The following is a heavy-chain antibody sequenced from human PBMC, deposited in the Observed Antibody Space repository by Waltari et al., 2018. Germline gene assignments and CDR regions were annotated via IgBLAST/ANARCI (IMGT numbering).Heavy chain of an antibody. CDR2: IYTSGST. Sequence: QVQLQESGPGLVKPSQTLSLTCTVSGGSISSGRYYWSWIRQPAGKGLEWIGYIYTSGSTNYNPSLKSRVTISVDTSKNQFSLKLSSVTAADTAVYYCARDPGYCSGGSCYSYFDYWGQGTLVTVSS. J-gene: IGHJ4*02. CDR1: GGSISSGRYY. V-gene: IGHV4-61*09. D-gene: IGHD2-15*01. CDR3: ARDPGYCSGGSCYSYFDY.